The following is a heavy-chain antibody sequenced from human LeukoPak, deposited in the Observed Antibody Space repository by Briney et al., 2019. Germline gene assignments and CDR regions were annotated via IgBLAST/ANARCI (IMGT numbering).Heavy chain of an antibody. CDR2: INHSGST. CDR3: ARGSVVVVAATGCAFDY. D-gene: IGHD2-15*01. Sequence: SETLSLTCAVYGGSFSGYYWSWIRQPPGKGLEWIGEINHSGSTNYNPSLKSRVTISVDTSKNQFSLKLSSVTAVDTAVYYCARGSVVVVAATGCAFDYWGQGTLVTVSS. CDR1: GGSFSGYY. J-gene: IGHJ4*02. V-gene: IGHV4-34*01.